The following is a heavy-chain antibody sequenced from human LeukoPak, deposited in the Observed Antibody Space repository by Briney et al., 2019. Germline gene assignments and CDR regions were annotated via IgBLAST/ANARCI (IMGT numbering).Heavy chain of an antibody. V-gene: IGHV3-23*01. Sequence: PGGSLRLSCAASGFTFSSYGMSWVRQAPGKGLEWVSTMGGSGGSTYYADSGKGRFTISRDTSKNTLYLQMNSLRADDTAVYYCAKDLAAATYYYYYMDVWGKGTTVTISS. CDR2: MGGSGGST. J-gene: IGHJ6*03. D-gene: IGHD6-13*01. CDR3: AKDLAAATYYYYYMDV. CDR1: GFTFSSYG.